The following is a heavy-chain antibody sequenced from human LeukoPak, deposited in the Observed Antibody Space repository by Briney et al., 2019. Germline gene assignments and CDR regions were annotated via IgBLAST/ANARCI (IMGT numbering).Heavy chain of an antibody. J-gene: IGHJ4*02. V-gene: IGHV3-53*01. D-gene: IGHD3-3*01. CDR2: IYSGGST. Sequence: HPGGSLRLSCTASGFTFGDYAMSWFRQAPGKGLEWVSVIYSGGSTYYTDSVKGRFTISRDNSKNTVYLQMNSLRAEDTAIYYCAGDYDFDWGQGTLVTVSS. CDR1: GFTFGDYA. CDR3: AGDYDFD.